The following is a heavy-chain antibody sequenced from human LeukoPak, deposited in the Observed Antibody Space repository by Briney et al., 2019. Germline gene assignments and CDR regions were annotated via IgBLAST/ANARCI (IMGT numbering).Heavy chain of an antibody. J-gene: IGHJ4*02. CDR2: ISNTGGDT. CDR1: GFTFSTYA. Sequence: PGGSLRLSCSASGFTFSTYAMHWVRQAPGKGLEYVSSISNTGGDTYFADSVKGRFTISRDNSKNRLYLQMSSLRPEDTAVYYCVGYSYGLTTNDFWGQGTLVTVSS. D-gene: IGHD5-18*01. V-gene: IGHV3-64D*06. CDR3: VGYSYGLTTNDF.